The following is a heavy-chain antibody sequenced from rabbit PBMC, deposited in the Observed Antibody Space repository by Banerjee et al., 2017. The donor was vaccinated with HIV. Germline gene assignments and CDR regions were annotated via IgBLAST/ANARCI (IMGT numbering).Heavy chain of an antibody. CDR1: GIDFSSYYR. J-gene: IGHJ4*01. CDR2: IYTTSGST. V-gene: IGHV1S43*01. D-gene: IGHD7-1*01. CDR3: AREDYAGYGFFNL. Sequence: QQQLEESGGGLVKPGGTLTLTCKASGIDFSSYYRMCWVRQAPGRGLELIACIYTTSGSTWYASWVNGRFILSKTSSTPVTLQMTSLTAADTATYFCAREDYAGYGFFNLWGPGTLVTVS.